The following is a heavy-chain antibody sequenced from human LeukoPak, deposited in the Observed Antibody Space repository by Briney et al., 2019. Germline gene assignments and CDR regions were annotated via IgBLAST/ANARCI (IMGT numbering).Heavy chain of an antibody. Sequence: KPSETLSLTCTVSGDSISSYYWTWIRQPAGKGLEWIGHIYTSGSANYNPSLKSRVTMSVDTSKNQFSLKLSSVTAADTAVYYCAREYKDSGSYRTYFDYWGQGTLVTVSS. CDR3: AREYKDSGSYRTYFDY. CDR2: IYTSGSA. J-gene: IGHJ4*02. D-gene: IGHD1-26*01. V-gene: IGHV4-4*07. CDR1: GDSISSYY.